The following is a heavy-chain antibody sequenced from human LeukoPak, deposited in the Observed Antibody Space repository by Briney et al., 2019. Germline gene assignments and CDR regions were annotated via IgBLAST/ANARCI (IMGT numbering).Heavy chain of an antibody. D-gene: IGHD3-3*01. CDR3: ARVDFWSAYFFDN. V-gene: IGHV4-59*01. CDR2: IYYSGST. Sequence: SETLSLTCTVSGGSISTYYWSWIRQPPGKGLEWIGYIYYSGSTNYNPSLRSRVTISVDTSKNQFSLKLTSVTAADTAVYYCARVDFWSAYFFDNWGQGTLVTVSS. J-gene: IGHJ4*02. CDR1: GGSISTYY.